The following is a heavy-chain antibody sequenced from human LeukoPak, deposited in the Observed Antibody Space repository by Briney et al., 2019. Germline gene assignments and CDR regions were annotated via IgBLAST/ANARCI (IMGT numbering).Heavy chain of an antibody. V-gene: IGHV4-30-4*08. D-gene: IGHD3-3*01. CDR3: ARAGRYYDFWSGFAAPDYYMDV. CDR1: GGSISSGDYY. CDR2: IYYSGST. J-gene: IGHJ6*03. Sequence: SQTLSLTCTVSGGSISSGDYYWSWIRQPPGKGLEWIGYIYYSGSTYYNPSLKSLVTISVDTSKNQFSLKLSSVTAADTAVYYCARAGRYYDFWSGFAAPDYYMDVWGKGTTVTVSS.